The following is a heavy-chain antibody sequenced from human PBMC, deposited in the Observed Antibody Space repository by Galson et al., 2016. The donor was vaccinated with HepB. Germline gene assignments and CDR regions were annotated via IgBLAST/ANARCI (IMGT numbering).Heavy chain of an antibody. J-gene: IGHJ4*02. Sequence: CAISGDSVSSNSAGWNWIRRSPSRGLEWLGRTFYRSNWQNDYAESVKSRITINPDTSKNQFSLQLNSVTPEDTAVYYCARSYLLGRGFGWWGQGTLVTVSS. D-gene: IGHD7-27*01. CDR3: ARSYLLGRGFGW. CDR1: GDSVSSNSAG. CDR2: TFYRSNWQN. V-gene: IGHV6-1*01.